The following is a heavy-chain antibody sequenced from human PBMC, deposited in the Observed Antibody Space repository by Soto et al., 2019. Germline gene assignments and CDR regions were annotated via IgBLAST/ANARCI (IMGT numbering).Heavy chain of an antibody. CDR3: ARVHYVSLKPRKSVSYGMDV. Sequence: GGSLRLSCAASGFTFSSYAMHWVRQAPGKGLEWVAVISYDGSNKYYADPVKGRFPSSRDNSKNTLYLKITSLRADETAVYYCARVHYVSLKPRKSVSYGMDVWGQGTTVTVSS. V-gene: IGHV3-30-3*01. CDR2: ISYDGSNK. D-gene: IGHD3-10*02. J-gene: IGHJ6*02. CDR1: GFTFSSYA.